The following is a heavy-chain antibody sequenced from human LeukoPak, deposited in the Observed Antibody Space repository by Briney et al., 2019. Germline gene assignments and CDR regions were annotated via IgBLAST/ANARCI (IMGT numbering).Heavy chain of an antibody. V-gene: IGHV3-7*01. D-gene: IGHD2-2*01. Sequence: GGSLRLSCAASGFTFSNDWMCWIRQAPGKGLEWVANINQDESKKYYADSVKGRFTISRDNAKNSLYLQMSSLTAEDTAIYYCARDHAYRADYWGQGTLVTVSS. CDR2: INQDESKK. CDR3: ARDHAYRADY. CDR1: GFTFSNDW. J-gene: IGHJ4*02.